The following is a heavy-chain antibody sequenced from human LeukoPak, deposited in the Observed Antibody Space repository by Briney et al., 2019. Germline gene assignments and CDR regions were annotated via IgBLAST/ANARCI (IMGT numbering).Heavy chain of an antibody. D-gene: IGHD3-16*02. CDR3: ARLPYRDGVAQDY. CDR1: GYTFTRYY. Sequence: ASVKVSCKTSGYTFTRYYMQWVRQAPGHGLEWMGIINPISGATDYAQKFQGRVTMTRDTSTSTVYMELSSLRSEDTAMYYCARLPYRDGVAQDYWGQGTLVTVAP. J-gene: IGHJ4*02. CDR2: INPISGAT. V-gene: IGHV1-46*01.